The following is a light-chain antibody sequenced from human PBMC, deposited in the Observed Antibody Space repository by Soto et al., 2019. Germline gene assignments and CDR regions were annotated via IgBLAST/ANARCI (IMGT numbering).Light chain of an antibody. J-gene: IGLJ1*01. Sequence: QSALTQPASVSGSPGQSITISCTGTSSDVGGYNYVSWYQQQSGKAPKLMIHEVSNRPSGVSNRFSGSKSGITASLTISGLQAEDEADYYCSSYTSTATGVFGTGTKLTVL. V-gene: IGLV2-14*01. CDR2: EVS. CDR1: SSDVGGYNY. CDR3: SSYTSTATGV.